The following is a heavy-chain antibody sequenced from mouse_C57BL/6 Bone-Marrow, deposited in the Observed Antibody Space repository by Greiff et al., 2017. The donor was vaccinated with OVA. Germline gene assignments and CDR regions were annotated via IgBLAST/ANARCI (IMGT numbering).Heavy chain of an antibody. CDR1: GFTFSDYY. J-gene: IGHJ4*01. CDR3: ARATYYYGGRFYAMDY. V-gene: IGHV5-16*01. CDR2: INYDGSST. D-gene: IGHD1-1*01. Sequence: EVNVVESEGGLVQPGSSMKLSCTASGFTFSDYYMAWVRQVPEKGLEWVANINYDGSSTYYLDSLKSRFIISRDNAKNILYLQMSSLKSEDTATYYCARATYYYGGRFYAMDYWGQGTSVTVSS.